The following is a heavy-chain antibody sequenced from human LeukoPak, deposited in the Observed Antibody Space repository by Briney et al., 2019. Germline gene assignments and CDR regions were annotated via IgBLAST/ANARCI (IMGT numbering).Heavy chain of an antibody. D-gene: IGHD6-13*01. CDR2: IYHSGST. Sequence: SETLSLTCTVSGYSISSGYYWGWIRQPPGKGLEWIGSIYHSGSTYYNPSLKSRVTISVDTSKNQFSLELSSVTAADTAVYYCARIATAGIYYMDVWGKGTTVTVSS. V-gene: IGHV4-38-2*02. J-gene: IGHJ6*03. CDR1: GYSISSGYY. CDR3: ARIATAGIYYMDV.